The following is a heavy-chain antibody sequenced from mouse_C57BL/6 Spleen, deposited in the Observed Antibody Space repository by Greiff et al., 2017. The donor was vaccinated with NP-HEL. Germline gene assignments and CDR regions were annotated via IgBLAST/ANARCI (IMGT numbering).Heavy chain of an antibody. Sequence: VQLQQSGAELVRPGASVTLSCKASGYTFTDYEMHWVKQTPVHGLEWIGAIDPETGGTAYNQKFKGKAILTADKSSSTAYMELRSLTSEDSAVDYCTRAHRLYAMDYWGQGTSVTVSS. CDR1: GYTFTDYE. CDR2: IDPETGGT. D-gene: IGHD2-4*01. CDR3: TRAHRLYAMDY. V-gene: IGHV1-15*01. J-gene: IGHJ4*01.